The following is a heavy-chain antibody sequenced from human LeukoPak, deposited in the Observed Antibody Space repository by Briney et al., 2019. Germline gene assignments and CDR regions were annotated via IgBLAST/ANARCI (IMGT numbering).Heavy chain of an antibody. CDR3: AFHTISAFDI. Sequence: SETLSLTCTVSGGSISSYYWSWIRQSPEKGLEWIGYIYYSGSTNYNPSLKSRVTISVDTSKNQFSLKLSSVTAADTAVYYCAFHTISAFDIWGQGTMVTVSS. CDR2: IYYSGST. J-gene: IGHJ3*02. CDR1: GGSISSYY. V-gene: IGHV4-59*01. D-gene: IGHD3-10*01.